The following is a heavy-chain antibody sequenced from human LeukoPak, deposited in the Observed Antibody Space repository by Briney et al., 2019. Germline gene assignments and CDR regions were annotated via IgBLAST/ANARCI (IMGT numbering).Heavy chain of an antibody. CDR2: IKSKNDDWAT. J-gene: IGHJ4*02. V-gene: IGHV3-15*01. D-gene: IGHD3-22*01. CDR3: TTEAYYYDSGAIKYFDY. Sequence: GGSLRLSCAASGFTFSNAWMSWVRQAPGKGLEWVGRIKSKNDDWATHYAAPGKGRFTISRDDSKNTLYLQMNSLKTEDTAVYYCTTEAYYYDSGAIKYFDYWGQGTLVTVSS. CDR1: GFTFSNAW.